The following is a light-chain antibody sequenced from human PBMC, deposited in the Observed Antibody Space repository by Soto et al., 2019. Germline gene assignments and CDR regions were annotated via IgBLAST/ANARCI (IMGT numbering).Light chain of an antibody. CDR3: QQYNSDSRT. J-gene: IGKJ1*01. V-gene: IGKV1-5*03. CDR1: ESIGTW. CDR2: RAS. Sequence: DIQMTQSPSSVSASVGDRVTITCRASESIGTWLAWYKQKPGKAPNLLIYRASSLEIGVPSRFRGSGSGTEFTLTIKNMKPDDYATYYCQQYNSDSRTFGQGTKVDI.